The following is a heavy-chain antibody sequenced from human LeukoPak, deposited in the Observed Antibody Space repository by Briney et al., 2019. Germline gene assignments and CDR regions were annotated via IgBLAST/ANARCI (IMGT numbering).Heavy chain of an antibody. Sequence: GESLKIPCKGSGYSFTSYWIGWVRQMPGKGLEWMGIIYPGDSDTRYSPSFQGQVTISADKSISTAYLQWSSLKASDTAMYYCARGGDVFCGGDCYYFDYWGQGTLVTVSS. CDR2: IYPGDSDT. V-gene: IGHV5-51*01. CDR3: ARGGDVFCGGDCYYFDY. D-gene: IGHD2-21*02. J-gene: IGHJ4*02. CDR1: GYSFTSYW.